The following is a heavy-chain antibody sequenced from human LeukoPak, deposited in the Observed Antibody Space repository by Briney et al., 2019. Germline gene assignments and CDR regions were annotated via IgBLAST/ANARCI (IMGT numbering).Heavy chain of an antibody. J-gene: IGHJ4*02. CDR2: ISSSSSYI. CDR1: GFTFSSYS. CDR3: ARGESGLLRSPLAVPQGDIGLDY. D-gene: IGHD2-2*01. V-gene: IGHV3-21*01. Sequence: GGSLRLSCAASGFTFSSYSMNWVRQAPGKGLEWVSSISSSSSYIYYADSVKGRFTISRDNAKNSLYLQMNSLRAEDTAVYYCARGESGLLRSPLAVPQGDIGLDYWGQGTLVTVSS.